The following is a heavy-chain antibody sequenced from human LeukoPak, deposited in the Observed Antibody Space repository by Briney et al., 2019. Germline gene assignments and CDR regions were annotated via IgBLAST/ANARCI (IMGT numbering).Heavy chain of an antibody. CDR1: GVSISSYY. J-gene: IGHJ6*03. V-gene: IGHV4-4*07. CDR2: IYTSGST. D-gene: IGHD4-11*01. Sequence: PSETLTLTCTVSGVSISSYYWSWIRQPAGKGLEWIGRIYTSGSTNYNPSLKSRVTISVDTSKNQFSLKLSSVTAADTAVYYCARDRLLQYYYYYMDVWGKGTTVTVSS. CDR3: ARDRLLQYYYYYMDV.